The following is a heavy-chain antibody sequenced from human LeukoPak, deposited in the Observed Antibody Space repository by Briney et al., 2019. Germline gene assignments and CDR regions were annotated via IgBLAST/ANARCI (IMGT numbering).Heavy chain of an antibody. CDR3: ASSPKNGYCSGGSCLRGYYYYGMDV. CDR1: GGTFSSYG. Sequence: ASVKVSCKASGGTFSSYGISWVRQAPGQGLEWMGWISAYNGNTNYAQKLQGRVTMTTDTSTSTAYMELRSLRSDDTAVYYCASSPKNGYCSGGSCLRGYYYYGMDVWGQGTTVTVSS. J-gene: IGHJ6*02. CDR2: ISAYNGNT. V-gene: IGHV1-18*01. D-gene: IGHD2-15*01.